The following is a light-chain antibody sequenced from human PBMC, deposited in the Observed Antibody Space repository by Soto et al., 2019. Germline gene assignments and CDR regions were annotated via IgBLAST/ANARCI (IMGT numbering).Light chain of an antibody. Sequence: QSALTQPASVSGSPGQSITISCTGSSSDIGVFNYVSWYQQTPGNAPKIIIFEVTNRPSGVSNRFSGSKSATSASLAISGLQSEDEADYYCAAWDDRLKGWLFGGGTKLTVL. CDR3: AAWDDRLKGWL. CDR2: EVT. CDR1: SSDIGVFNY. J-gene: IGLJ3*02. V-gene: IGLV2-14*01.